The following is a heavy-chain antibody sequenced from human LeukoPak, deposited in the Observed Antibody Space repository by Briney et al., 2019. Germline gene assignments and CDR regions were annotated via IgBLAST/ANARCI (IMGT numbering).Heavy chain of an antibody. Sequence: SKTLSLTCSVSGDPVWSYYWTWVRQPPEKGLEWIGYVFFGGQTNYNPSVKSRVTISLDTPRSQFSLNLTSVTDADSAVYYCARGAYADRTGYNLDSWGQGTLVFVSS. CDR3: ARGAYADRTGYNLDS. D-gene: IGHD5-24*01. CDR2: VFFGGQT. CDR1: GDPVWSYY. J-gene: IGHJ4*02. V-gene: IGHV4-59*02.